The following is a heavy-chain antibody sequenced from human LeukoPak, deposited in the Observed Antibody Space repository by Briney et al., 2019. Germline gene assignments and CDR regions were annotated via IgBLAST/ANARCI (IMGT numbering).Heavy chain of an antibody. D-gene: IGHD6-19*01. Sequence: GGSLRLSCAASGFTFSSYSMNWVRQAPGKGLEWVSYISSSSSTIYYADSVKGRFTISRDMSKNTLYLQMSSLRAEDTALYYCAKGPLIEVAGTTWDHWGQGTLVTVSS. V-gene: IGHV3-48*01. CDR3: AKGPLIEVAGTTWDH. J-gene: IGHJ4*02. CDR2: ISSSSSTI. CDR1: GFTFSSYS.